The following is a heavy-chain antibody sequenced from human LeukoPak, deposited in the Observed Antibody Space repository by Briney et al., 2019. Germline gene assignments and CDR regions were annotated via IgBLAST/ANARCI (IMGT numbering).Heavy chain of an antibody. Sequence: KSSETLSLTCTVSGGSISSYYWSWIRQPAGKGLEWIGRIYTSGSTNYNPSLKSRVTMSVDTSKNQFSLKLSSVTAADTAVYYCAREHLEYDYLYYFDYWGQGTLVTVSS. J-gene: IGHJ4*02. CDR2: IYTSGST. CDR3: AREHLEYDYLYYFDY. V-gene: IGHV4-4*07. CDR1: GGSISSYY. D-gene: IGHD2/OR15-2a*01.